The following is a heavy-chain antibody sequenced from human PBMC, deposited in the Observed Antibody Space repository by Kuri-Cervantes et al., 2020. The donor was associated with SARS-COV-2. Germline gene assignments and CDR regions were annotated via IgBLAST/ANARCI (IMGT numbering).Heavy chain of an antibody. D-gene: IGHD3-22*01. J-gene: IGHJ4*02. CDR3: AREIGYYYDISGYLR. CDR2: IYHSGST. V-gene: IGHV4-4*02. CDR1: GGSISSSNW. Sequence: GSLRLSCAVSGGSISSSNWWSWVRQPPGTGLEWIGEIYHSGSTNYNPSLKSRVTISVDKSKNQFSLKLSSVTAADTAVYYCAREIGYYYDISGYLRWGQGTLVTVSS.